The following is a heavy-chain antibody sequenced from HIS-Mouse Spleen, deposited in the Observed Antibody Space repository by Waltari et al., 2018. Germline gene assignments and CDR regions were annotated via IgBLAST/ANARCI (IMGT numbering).Heavy chain of an antibody. V-gene: IGHV4-39*07. D-gene: IGHD6-13*01. CDR2: IYYSGRT. CDR3: AREIPYSSSWYDWYFDL. Sequence: QLQLQESGPGLVKPSETLSLTCTVSGGSISSSSYYWGWIRQPPGKGLEWIGSIYYSGRTYSNPSLKSRVTISVDTSKTQFSLKLSSVTAADTAVYYCAREIPYSSSWYDWYFDLWGRGTLVTVSS. J-gene: IGHJ2*01. CDR1: GGSISSSSYY.